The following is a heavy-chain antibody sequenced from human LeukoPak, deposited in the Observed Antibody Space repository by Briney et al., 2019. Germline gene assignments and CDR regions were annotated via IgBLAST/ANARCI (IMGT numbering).Heavy chain of an antibody. J-gene: IGHJ4*02. CDR2: MNPNSGNT. CDR1: GYTFTSYD. CDR3: ARVATMIVVVNPPPNRKYYFDY. D-gene: IGHD3-22*01. Sequence: VASVKVSCKASGYTFTSYDIHWVRQATGQGLEWMGWMNPNSGNTSYAQKFQGRVTMTRNTSISTAYMELSSLRSEDTAVYYCARVATMIVVVNPPPNRKYYFDYWGQGTLVTVSS. V-gene: IGHV1-8*01.